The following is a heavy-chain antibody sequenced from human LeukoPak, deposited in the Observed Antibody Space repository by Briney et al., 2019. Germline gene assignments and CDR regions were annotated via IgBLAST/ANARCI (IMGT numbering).Heavy chain of an antibody. J-gene: IGHJ3*02. V-gene: IGHV4-30-4*01. CDR3: ARSLDSSGYPPRPQAFDI. Sequence: KPSETLSLTCTVSGDSISSGDYYWSWIRQPPGKGLEWIGYIYYSGSTYYNPSLKSRVTISVDTSKNQFSLKLSSVTAADTAVYYCARSLDSSGYPPRPQAFDIWGQGTMVTVSS. D-gene: IGHD3-22*01. CDR2: IYYSGST. CDR1: GDSISSGDYY.